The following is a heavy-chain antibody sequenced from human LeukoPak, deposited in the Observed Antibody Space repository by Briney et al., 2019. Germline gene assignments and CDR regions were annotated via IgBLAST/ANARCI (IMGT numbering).Heavy chain of an antibody. CDR1: GFTFSSYW. CDR3: ARDSTYGGNSHEYYFDY. J-gene: IGHJ4*02. V-gene: IGHV3-7*01. Sequence: GESLRLSCAASGFTFSSYWMSWVRQAPGKGLEWVANIKQDGSEKYYVDSVKGRFTISRDNAKNSLYLQMNSLRAEDTAVYYCARDSTYGGNSHEYYFDYWGQGTLVTVSS. CDR2: IKQDGSEK. D-gene: IGHD4-23*01.